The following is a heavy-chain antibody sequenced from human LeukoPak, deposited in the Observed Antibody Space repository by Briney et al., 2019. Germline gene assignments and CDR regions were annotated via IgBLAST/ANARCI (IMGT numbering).Heavy chain of an antibody. V-gene: IGHV3-21*01. Sequence: GGSLRLSCAASGFTFSTYSMNWVRQAPGKGLEWVSSISRSSSYIYYADSVRGRFTISRDNAKKSLYLQMNSLRAEDTAVYYCARDGGFGDTDYWYFDLWGRGTLVTVSS. CDR2: ISRSSSYI. CDR1: GFTFSTYS. J-gene: IGHJ2*01. CDR3: ARDGGFGDTDYWYFDL. D-gene: IGHD3-3*01.